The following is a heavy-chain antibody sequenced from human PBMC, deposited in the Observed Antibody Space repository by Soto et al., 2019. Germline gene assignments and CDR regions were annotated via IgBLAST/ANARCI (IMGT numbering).Heavy chain of an antibody. CDR2: IYYSGST. J-gene: IGHJ6*02. V-gene: IGHV4-30-4*01. D-gene: IGHD1-7*01. CDR1: GGSISSGDYY. CDR3: ARAVYSPGTTDDHSYYGMDV. Sequence: SETLSLTCTVSGGSISSGDYYWSWIRQPPGKGLEWIGYIYYSGSTYYNPSLKSRVTISVDTSKNQFSLKLSSVPAADTAVYYCARAVYSPGTTDDHSYYGMDVWGQGTPVTVSS.